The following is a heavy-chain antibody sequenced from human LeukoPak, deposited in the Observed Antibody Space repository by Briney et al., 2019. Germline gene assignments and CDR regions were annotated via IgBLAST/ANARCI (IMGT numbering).Heavy chain of an antibody. Sequence: GGSLRLSCAASGFTFSSCEMNWVRQAPGKGLEWVSVIYSGGTTYYADSVKGRFTISRDNSNNTLYLQMNSLRAEDTAVYYCARGPVTRFEIWGQGTMVTVSS. J-gene: IGHJ3*02. CDR2: IYSGGTT. D-gene: IGHD4-17*01. V-gene: IGHV3-53*01. CDR1: GFTFSSCE. CDR3: ARGPVTRFEI.